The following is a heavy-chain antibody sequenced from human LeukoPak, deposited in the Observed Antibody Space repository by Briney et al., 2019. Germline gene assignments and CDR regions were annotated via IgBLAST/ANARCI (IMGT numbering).Heavy chain of an antibody. CDR3: ARGRWGVRSGYPRQDYYYYYMDV. V-gene: IGHV1-8*01. CDR2: MNPNSGNT. D-gene: IGHD3-3*01. J-gene: IGHJ6*03. Sequence: ASVKVSCKASGYTFTSYDINWVRQAPGQGLEWMGWMNPNSGNTGYAQKFQGRVTMTRNTAISTAYMELSSLRSEDTAVYYCARGRWGVRSGYPRQDYYYYYMDVWGKGTTVTVSS. CDR1: GYTFTSYD.